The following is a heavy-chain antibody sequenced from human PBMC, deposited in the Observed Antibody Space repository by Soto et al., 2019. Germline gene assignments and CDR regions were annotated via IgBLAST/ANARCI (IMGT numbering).Heavy chain of an antibody. D-gene: IGHD3-22*01. J-gene: IGHJ4*02. V-gene: IGHV1-69*01. CDR3: AREGNYYDSSGYYPPGY. CDR1: GGTFSSYA. Sequence: QVQLVQSGAEVKKPGSSVKVSCKASGGTFSSYAISWVRQAPGQGLEWMGGIITIFGTANYAQKFQGRVTITADESTSTAYMELSSLSSEDKAVYYCAREGNYYDSSGYYPPGYWGQGTLVTVSS. CDR2: IITIFGTA.